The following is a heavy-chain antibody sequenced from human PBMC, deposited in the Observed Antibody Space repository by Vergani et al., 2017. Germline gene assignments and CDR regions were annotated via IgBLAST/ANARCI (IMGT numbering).Heavy chain of an antibody. Sequence: EVQLVQSGAEVKKPGESLRISCKGSGYSFTSYWISWVRQMPGKGLEWMGRIDPSDSYTNYSPSFQGHVTISADKSISTAYLQWSSLKASDTAMYYCAKVGWSYMDSSGYYYAPGGWFDPWGQGTLVTVSS. CDR1: GYSFTSYW. CDR3: AKVGWSYMDSSGYYYAPGGWFDP. CDR2: IDPSDSYT. J-gene: IGHJ5*02. V-gene: IGHV5-10-1*03. D-gene: IGHD3-22*01.